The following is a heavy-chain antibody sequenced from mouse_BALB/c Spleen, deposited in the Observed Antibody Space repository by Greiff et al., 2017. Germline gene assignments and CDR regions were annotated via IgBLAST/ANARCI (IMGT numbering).Heavy chain of an antibody. J-gene: IGHJ1*01. CDR3: VRVPNWDGFYWYFDV. Sequence: VKLVESGPGLVAPSQSLSITCTVSGFSLTSYDISWIRQPPGKGLEWLGVIWTGGGTNYNSAFMSRLSISKDNSKSQVFLKMNSLQTDDTAIYYCVRVPNWDGFYWYFDVWGAGTTVTVSS. V-gene: IGHV2-9-2*01. CDR2: IWTGGGT. D-gene: IGHD4-1*02. CDR1: GFSLTSYD.